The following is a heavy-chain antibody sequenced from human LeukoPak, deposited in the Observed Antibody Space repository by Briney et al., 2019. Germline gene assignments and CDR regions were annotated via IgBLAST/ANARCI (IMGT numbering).Heavy chain of an antibody. CDR2: IKSKTDGGTT. J-gene: IGHJ5*02. V-gene: IGHV3-15*07. CDR1: GFSFNNAW. Sequence: KPGGSLRLSCTPSGTASGFSFNNAWMNWVRQAPGKGLEWVGRIKSKTDGGTTDYAAPVKGRFTISRDDSKNTLYLQMNSLKTEDTAVYYCTTDPLNNWFDPWGQGTLVTVSS. CDR3: TTDPLNNWFDP.